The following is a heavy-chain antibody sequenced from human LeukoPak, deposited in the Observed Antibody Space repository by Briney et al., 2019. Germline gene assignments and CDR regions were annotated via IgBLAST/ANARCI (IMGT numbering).Heavy chain of an antibody. D-gene: IGHD5-18*01. CDR2: ISSSSSYI. Sequence: GGSLRLSCAASGFTFSSYSMNWVRQAPGKGLEWVSSISSSSSYIYYADSVKGRFTISRENSKNTLYLQMNSLRAEDTAVYYCAKDLRDTARGLFDYWGQGTLVTVSS. CDR3: AKDLRDTARGLFDY. J-gene: IGHJ4*02. V-gene: IGHV3-21*01. CDR1: GFTFSSYS.